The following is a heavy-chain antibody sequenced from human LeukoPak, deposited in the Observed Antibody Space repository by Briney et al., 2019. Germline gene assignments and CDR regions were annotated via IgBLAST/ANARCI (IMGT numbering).Heavy chain of an antibody. J-gene: IGHJ6*03. V-gene: IGHV4-61*02. Sequence: RASETLSLTCTVSGGSISSGSYYWSWIRQPAGKGLEWIGRIYTSGSTNYNPSLKSRVTISVDTSKNQFSLKLSSVTAADTAVYYCARGGDSGYDYEFDYYYMDVWGKGTTVTVSS. CDR2: IYTSGST. CDR3: ARGGDSGYDYEFDYYYMDV. D-gene: IGHD5-12*01. CDR1: GGSISSGSYY.